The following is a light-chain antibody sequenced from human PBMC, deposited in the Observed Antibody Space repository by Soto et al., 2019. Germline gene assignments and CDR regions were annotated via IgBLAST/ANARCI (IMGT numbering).Light chain of an antibody. V-gene: IGKV1-5*01. CDR3: QQYNTYSLT. CDR1: QNIRSR. CDR2: DAS. J-gene: IGKJ1*01. Sequence: DIQMTQSPSTLSASVGDSVAITCRASQNIRSRLAWYQQKPDEAPKLLIYDASSLESGVPLRFGGSGSGTDFTLTISGLQPNDFATYYCQQYNTYSLTFGQGTKVDI.